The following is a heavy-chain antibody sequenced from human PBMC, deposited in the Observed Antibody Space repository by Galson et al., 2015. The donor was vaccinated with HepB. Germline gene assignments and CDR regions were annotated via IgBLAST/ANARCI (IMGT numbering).Heavy chain of an antibody. V-gene: IGHV1-3*01. J-gene: IGHJ6*02. CDR3: ARCGYFGLNYYYGMDV. Sequence: SVKVSCKASGYTFTSYAMHWVRQAPGQRLEWMGWINAGNGNTRYSQKFQGRVTITRDTSASTAYMELSSLRSEDTAVYYCARCGYFGLNYYYGMDVWGQGTTVTVSS. D-gene: IGHD5-18*01. CDR1: GYTFTSYA. CDR2: INAGNGNT.